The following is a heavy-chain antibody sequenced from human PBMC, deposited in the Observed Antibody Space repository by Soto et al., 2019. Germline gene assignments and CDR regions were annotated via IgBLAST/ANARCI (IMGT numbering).Heavy chain of an antibody. CDR2: INPYSGGT. CDR3: ARAKGCSSTSCYLPYYGMDV. D-gene: IGHD2-2*01. J-gene: IGHJ6*02. V-gene: IGHV1-2*04. CDR1: GYTFTSYG. Sequence: ASVKVSCKASGYTFTSYGISWVRQAPGQGLEWMGWINPYSGGTNYAQKFQGWVTMTRDTSISTAYMDLSRLRSDDTAVYYCARAKGCSSTSCYLPYYGMDVWGQGTTVTVS.